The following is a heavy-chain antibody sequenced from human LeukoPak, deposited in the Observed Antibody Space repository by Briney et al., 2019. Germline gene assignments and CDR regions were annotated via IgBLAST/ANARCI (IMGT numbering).Heavy chain of an antibody. CDR1: GGSISSYY. Sequence: SETLSLTCTVSGGSISSYYWSWIRQPAGKGLEWIGRIYTSGSTNYNAPLKSRVSMSVDTSKNQLSLKLSSATAADTAVFYCARENSGSYREFDYWGQGTLVTVSS. D-gene: IGHD1-26*01. CDR3: ARENSGSYREFDY. J-gene: IGHJ4*02. V-gene: IGHV4-4*07. CDR2: IYTSGST.